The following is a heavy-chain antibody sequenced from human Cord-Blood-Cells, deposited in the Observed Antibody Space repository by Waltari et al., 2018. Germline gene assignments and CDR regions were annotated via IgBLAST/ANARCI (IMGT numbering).Heavy chain of an antibody. V-gene: IGHV4-39*01. CDR3: ARRLRYCSSTSCYNWFDP. J-gene: IGHJ5*02. CDR2: IYYSGST. Sequence: QLQLQESGPGLVKPSETLSLTCTVSGGSISSSSYYWGWIRQPPGKGLEWIGSIYYSGSTYYNPSLKSRVTISVDTSKNQFSLKLSSVTAADTAVYYCARRLRYCSSTSCYNWFDPWGQGTLVTVSS. CDR1: GGSISSSSYY. D-gene: IGHD2-2*01.